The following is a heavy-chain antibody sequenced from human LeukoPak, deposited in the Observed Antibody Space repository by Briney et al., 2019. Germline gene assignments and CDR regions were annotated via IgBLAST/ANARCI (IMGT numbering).Heavy chain of an antibody. CDR2: ISGSGGST. J-gene: IGHJ5*02. V-gene: IGHV3-23*01. CDR1: GFTFSSYA. Sequence: PGGSLRLSCAASGFTFSSYAMSWVRQAPGKGLEWVSAISGSGGSTYYADSVKGRFTISRDNSKNTLYLQMNSLRAEDTAVYYCAKDKSSSWYPGWFDPWGQGTLVTVSS. CDR3: AKDKSSSWYPGWFDP. D-gene: IGHD6-13*01.